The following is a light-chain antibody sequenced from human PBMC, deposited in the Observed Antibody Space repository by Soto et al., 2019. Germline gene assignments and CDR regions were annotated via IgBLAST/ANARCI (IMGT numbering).Light chain of an antibody. J-gene: IGKJ2*01. CDR3: QQFGSSPPYT. V-gene: IGKV3-20*01. CDR2: GAS. Sequence: EIVLTQSPGTLSLSPGERATLSCRASQNVISSYLAWYQQIPGQAPRLLIYGASNRATGIPDRFSGSGSGTDFTLTISRLEPEDFVMYYCQQFGSSPPYTFGQGTKVEIK. CDR1: QNVISSY.